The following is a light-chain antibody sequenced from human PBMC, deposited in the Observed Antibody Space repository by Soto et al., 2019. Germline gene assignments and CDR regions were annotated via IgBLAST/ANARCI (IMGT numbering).Light chain of an antibody. V-gene: IGKV3-20*01. J-gene: IGKJ5*01. CDR2: GTS. CDR3: QLYGNSPP. Sequence: EVVLTQSPGTLSLSRGERATLSCRASERIYSAYLGWYQQKPGQAPRLLIYGTSSRATGIPDRSSGSASGTDFTLTINRLEPEDFAVYYCQLYGNSPPFGQGTRLEIK. CDR1: ERIYSAY.